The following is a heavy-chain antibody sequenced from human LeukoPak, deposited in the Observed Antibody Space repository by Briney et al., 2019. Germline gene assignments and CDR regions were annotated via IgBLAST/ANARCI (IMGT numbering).Heavy chain of an antibody. CDR3: ARAPQPYYYDSSGESYLDY. J-gene: IGHJ4*02. CDR2: TYYRSKWYN. CDR1: GDSVTSNSAA. D-gene: IGHD3-22*01. Sequence: SQTLSLTCAISGDSVTSNSAAWNWIRQSPSRGREWLGRTYYRSKWYNDYAVSVKSRITINPDTSKNQFSLQLNSVTPEDTAVYYCARAPQPYYYDSSGESYLDYWGQGTLVTVSS. V-gene: IGHV6-1*01.